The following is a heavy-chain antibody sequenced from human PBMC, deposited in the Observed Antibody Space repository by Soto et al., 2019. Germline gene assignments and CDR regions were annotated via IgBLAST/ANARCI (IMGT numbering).Heavy chain of an antibody. Sequence: SGPTLVNPTQTLTLTCTFSGFSLSTSGVGVGWIRQPPGKALEWLALIYWDDDKRYSPSLESRLTITKDTSKNQVVLTMTNMDPVDTATYYCAHSKVPRYFDGLLYRHYYYGMDVWGQGTTVTVSS. J-gene: IGHJ6*02. CDR2: IYWDDDK. CDR3: AHSKVPRYFDGLLYRHYYYGMDV. CDR1: GFSLSTSGVG. V-gene: IGHV2-5*02. D-gene: IGHD3-9*01.